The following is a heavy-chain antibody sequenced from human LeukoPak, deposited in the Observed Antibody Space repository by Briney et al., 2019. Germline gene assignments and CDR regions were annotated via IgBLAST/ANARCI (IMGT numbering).Heavy chain of an antibody. D-gene: IGHD2-2*01. CDR3: ARGAAATAAIYY. CDR1: GGTFSSYA. J-gene: IGHJ4*02. Sequence: SVKVSCKASGGTFSSYAISWVRQAPGQGLEWMGRIIPIFGTANYAQKFQGRVTITTDESTSTAYMELSSLRSEDTAVYYCARGAAATAAIYYWGQGTLVTVSS. V-gene: IGHV1-69*05. CDR2: IIPIFGTA.